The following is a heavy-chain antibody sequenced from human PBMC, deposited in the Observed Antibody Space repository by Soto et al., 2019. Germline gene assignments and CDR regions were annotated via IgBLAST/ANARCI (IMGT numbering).Heavy chain of an antibody. CDR3: ARGGGGYCSSTSCHSRDY. Sequence: PSETLSLTCTVSGGSVSSGSYYWSWIRQPPGKGLEWIGYIYYSGSTHYNPSLKSRVTISVDTSKNQFSLKLSSVTAADTAVYYCARGGGGYCSSTSCHSRDYWGQGTLVTVSS. CDR1: GGSVSSGSYY. J-gene: IGHJ4*02. D-gene: IGHD2-2*01. V-gene: IGHV4-61*01. CDR2: IYYSGST.